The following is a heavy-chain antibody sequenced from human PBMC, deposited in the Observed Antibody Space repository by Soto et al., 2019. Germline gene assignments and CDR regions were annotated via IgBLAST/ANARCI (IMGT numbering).Heavy chain of an antibody. CDR2: ISGSGGST. CDR1: GFTFSSYA. CDR3: AKGKDIVVVVASDY. J-gene: IGHJ4*02. V-gene: IGHV3-23*01. Sequence: EVQLLESGGGLVQPGGSLRLSCAASGFTFSSYAMSWVRQAPGKGLEWVSAISGSGGSTYYADSVKGRLTISRDNSKNTLYLQMNSLRAEDTAVYYCAKGKDIVVVVASDYWGQGTLVTVSS. D-gene: IGHD2-15*01.